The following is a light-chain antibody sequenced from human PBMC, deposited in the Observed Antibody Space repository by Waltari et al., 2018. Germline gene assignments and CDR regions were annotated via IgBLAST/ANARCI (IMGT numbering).Light chain of an antibody. Sequence: SCRASQSISKYLVWYQQRPGNAPRLLIYAASTRASGIPDRFSGSGYGTDFTLTISRLEPEDFAMYYCQNHERFPATFGQGTKVEFK. CDR2: AAS. CDR3: QNHERFPAT. V-gene: IGKV3-11*01. J-gene: IGKJ1*01. CDR1: QSISKY.